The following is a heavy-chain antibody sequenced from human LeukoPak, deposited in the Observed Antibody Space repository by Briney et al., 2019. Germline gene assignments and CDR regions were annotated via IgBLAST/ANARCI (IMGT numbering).Heavy chain of an antibody. CDR1: GYSFTSYW. J-gene: IGHJ5*02. CDR3: ARGDIVVVTATQGYNWFDA. Sequence: PGESLKISCKGSGYSFTSYWIGWVRKMPGKGLEWMGVIYPGDSTTRYSPSFQGRVTISADKTIRTAYLQWSSMKASDTAMYYCARGDIVVVTATQGYNWFDAWGQGTLVTVSS. D-gene: IGHD2-21*02. CDR2: IYPGDSTT. V-gene: IGHV5-51*01.